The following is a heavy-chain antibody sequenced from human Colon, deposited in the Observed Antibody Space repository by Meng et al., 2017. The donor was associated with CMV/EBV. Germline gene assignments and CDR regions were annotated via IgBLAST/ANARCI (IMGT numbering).Heavy chain of an antibody. CDR1: GYRFTNYW. D-gene: IGHD3-22*01. Sequence: GESLKISCQGSGYRFTNYWIAWVRQMPGKGLELMGLISPGDSEIRYSPSFQGHITISADKSVSTAYLQWSSLKASDTALYFCATTYDSSGPRGLWYFDLWGRGTLVTVSS. J-gene: IGHJ2*01. CDR2: ISPGDSEI. V-gene: IGHV5-51*01. CDR3: ATTYDSSGPRGLWYFDL.